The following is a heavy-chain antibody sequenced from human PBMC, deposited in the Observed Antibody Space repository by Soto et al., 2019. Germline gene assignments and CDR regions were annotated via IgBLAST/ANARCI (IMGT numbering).Heavy chain of an antibody. J-gene: IGHJ3*02. D-gene: IGHD2-15*01. V-gene: IGHV1-69*02. CDR2: IIPILGIA. Sequence: SVKVSCKASGGTFSSYTISWVRQAPGQGLEWMGRIIPILGIANYAQKFQGRVTITADKSTSTAYMELSSLRSEDTAVYYCARGLVVVAATPGYAFDIWGQGTMVTVSS. CDR3: ARGLVVVAATPGYAFDI. CDR1: GGTFSSYT.